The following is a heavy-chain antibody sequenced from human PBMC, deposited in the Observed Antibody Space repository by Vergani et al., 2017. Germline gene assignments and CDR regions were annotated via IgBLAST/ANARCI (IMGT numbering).Heavy chain of an antibody. CDR1: GFTFSSYA. D-gene: IGHD3-22*01. V-gene: IGHV3-48*01. Sequence: VQLVESGGGVVQPGRSLRLSCAASGFTFSSYAMHWVRQAPGKGLEWVSYISSSSSTIYYADSVKGRFTISRDNAKNSLYLQMNSLRAEDTAVYYCARGGNYYDSSGPRREVDYWGQGTLVTVSS. J-gene: IGHJ4*02. CDR2: ISSSSSTI. CDR3: ARGGNYYDSSGPRREVDY.